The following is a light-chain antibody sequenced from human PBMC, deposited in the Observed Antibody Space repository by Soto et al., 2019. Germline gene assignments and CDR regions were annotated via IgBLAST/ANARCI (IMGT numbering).Light chain of an antibody. Sequence: DIQMTQSPSSLSASVGDRVTITCRASQSISSYLNWYQQKPGKAPQLLIYAASSLQSGVPSRFSGSGSGTDFTLTISSLQPEGVATYYCQQSYSTPFTVGPVTKVDIK. CDR1: QSISSY. J-gene: IGKJ3*01. CDR3: QQSYSTPFT. V-gene: IGKV1-39*01. CDR2: AAS.